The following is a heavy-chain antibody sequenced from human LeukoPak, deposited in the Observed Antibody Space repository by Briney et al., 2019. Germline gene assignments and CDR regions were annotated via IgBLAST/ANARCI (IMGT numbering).Heavy chain of an antibody. CDR2: ISYDGSDK. J-gene: IGHJ3*01. Sequence: GGSLRLSCASSGFSFGSHGMHWVRQAPGKGLEWVALISYDGSDKYYADSVKGRFTISRDNSKDTLYLQLDSLRAEDTALYYCAGALEWNLLSGFDLWGQGTMVTVSS. CDR1: GFSFGSHG. CDR3: AGALEWNLLSGFDL. V-gene: IGHV3-30*03. D-gene: IGHD2/OR15-2a*01.